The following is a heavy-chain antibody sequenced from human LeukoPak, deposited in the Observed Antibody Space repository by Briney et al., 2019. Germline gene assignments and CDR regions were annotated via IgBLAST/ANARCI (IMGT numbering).Heavy chain of an antibody. CDR1: GFTLRSYW. J-gene: IGHJ6*02. CDR3: AREPRDVVGALDV. V-gene: IGHV3-7*01. D-gene: IGHD1-26*01. Sequence: GGSLRLSCAASGFTLRSYWMAWVRRAPGKGLEWVANIKEDGSVKQYVESVRGRFTISRDDAKNSVYLQMNSLRTEDTAVYYCAREPRDVVGALDVWGQGTTVTVSS. CDR2: IKEDGSVK.